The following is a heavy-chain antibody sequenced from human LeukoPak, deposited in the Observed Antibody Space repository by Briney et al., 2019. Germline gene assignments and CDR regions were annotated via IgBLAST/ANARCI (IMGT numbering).Heavy chain of an antibody. V-gene: IGHV3-74*01. CDR1: GFTFRSYW. D-gene: IGHD1-7*01. Sequence: PGGSLRLSCAASGFTFRSYWMHWVRQAPGKGLVWVSRIDSDGRDTSYADSVKGRFTISRDNAKNTLYLQMNSLRAEDTAVYYCASRYNWNYLLDYWGQGTLVTASS. CDR2: IDSDGRDT. J-gene: IGHJ4*02. CDR3: ASRYNWNYLLDY.